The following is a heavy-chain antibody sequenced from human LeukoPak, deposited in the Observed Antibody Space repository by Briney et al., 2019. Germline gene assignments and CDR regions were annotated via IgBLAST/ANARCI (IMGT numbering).Heavy chain of an antibody. V-gene: IGHV3-9*03. D-gene: IGHD4-23*01. J-gene: IGHJ4*02. CDR1: GFTFNSYA. CDR2: ISWNSGSI. Sequence: GGSLRLSCAASGFTFNSYAMTWVRQAPGKGLEWVSGISWNSGSIGYADSVKGRFTISRDNAKNSLYLQMNSLRAKDMALYYCAKDASYGGNSAPFDYWGQGTLVTVSS. CDR3: AKDASYGGNSAPFDY.